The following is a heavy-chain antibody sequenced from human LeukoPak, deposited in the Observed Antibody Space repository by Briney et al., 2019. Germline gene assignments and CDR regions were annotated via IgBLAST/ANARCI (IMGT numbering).Heavy chain of an antibody. CDR2: INHSGST. D-gene: IGHD2-15*01. Sequence: SETLSLTCAAYGGSFSGYYWSWIRQPPGKGLEWIGEINHSGSTNYNPSLKSRVTISVDTSKNQFSLKLSSVTAADTAVYYCARGPLGGYYYYYYMDVWGKGTTVTVSS. CDR1: GGSFSGYY. CDR3: ARGPLGGYYYYYYMDV. V-gene: IGHV4-34*01. J-gene: IGHJ6*03.